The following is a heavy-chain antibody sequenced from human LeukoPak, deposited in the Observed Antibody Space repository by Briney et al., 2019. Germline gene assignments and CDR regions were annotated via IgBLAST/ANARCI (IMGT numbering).Heavy chain of an antibody. CDR1: GGSISTDY. J-gene: IGHJ6*02. CDR2: IYYSGST. CDR3: ARHLVAGSWFGVYGMDV. V-gene: IGHV4-31*03. Sequence: SETLSLTCTISGGSISTDYWSWIRQHPGKGLEWIGYIYYSGSTYYNPSLKSRVTISVDTSKNQFSLKLSSVTAADTAVYYCARHLVAGSWFGVYGMDVWGQGTTVTVSS. D-gene: IGHD3-10*01.